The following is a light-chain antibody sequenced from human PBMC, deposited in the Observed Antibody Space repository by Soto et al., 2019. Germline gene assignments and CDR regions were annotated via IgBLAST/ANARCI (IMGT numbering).Light chain of an antibody. CDR1: QSISSY. V-gene: IGKV1-39*01. CDR2: AAS. CDR3: QQSYSTIT. Sequence: DLQMTQSPSSLSASVGDRVTITCRASQSISSYLNWYQQKPGKAPKLLIYAASSLQSGVPSRFSGSGSGTDFTLTISSLQPEDFATYYCQQSYSTITCGQGTRLEIK. J-gene: IGKJ5*01.